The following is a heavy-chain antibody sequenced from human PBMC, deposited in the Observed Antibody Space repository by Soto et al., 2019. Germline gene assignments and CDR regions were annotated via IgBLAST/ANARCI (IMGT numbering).Heavy chain of an antibody. V-gene: IGHV4-31*03. D-gene: IGHD2-21*02. Sequence: SETLSLTCTVSGVTVSSGGNFWTWIRQHPGEGLEWIGYISHYGSAYYAPSLTSRVTISSDPSNNQFSLHLISVTAADTALYYCARLSCSGDSCSRGGGFDVWGQGTMVTVSS. CDR2: ISHYGSA. CDR1: GVTVSSGGNF. J-gene: IGHJ3*01. CDR3: ARLSCSGDSCSRGGGFDV.